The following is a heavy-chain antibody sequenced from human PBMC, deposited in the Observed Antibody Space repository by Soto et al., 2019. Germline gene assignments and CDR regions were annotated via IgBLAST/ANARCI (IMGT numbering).Heavy chain of an antibody. D-gene: IGHD3-9*01. Sequence: SETLSLTCTLSGGSVSSSSYYWGWVRPPPGKGLEWIGSVYYSGSTYYNPSLESRVTISVDKSKNQFSLKLMSLSAADTAVYYCGRLEGLATISYYFDYWGQGALVTVSS. CDR1: GGSVSSSSYY. V-gene: IGHV4-39*01. J-gene: IGHJ4*02. CDR2: VYYSGST. CDR3: GRLEGLATISYYFDY.